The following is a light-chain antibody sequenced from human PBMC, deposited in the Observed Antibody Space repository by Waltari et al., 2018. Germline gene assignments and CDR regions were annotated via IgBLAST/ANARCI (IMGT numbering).Light chain of an antibody. V-gene: IGKV3-20*01. CDR2: AGS. J-gene: IGKJ3*01. CDR1: QSVSSTY. Sequence: PGERATLSCRATQSVSSTYLACYHPKPGQAPRLLIYAGSGSATGVPHRFSGSGSGTDLTLTIRRVEPEDAAVYYGQQYGRSPPVTFGPGTKVDIK. CDR3: QQYGRSPPVT.